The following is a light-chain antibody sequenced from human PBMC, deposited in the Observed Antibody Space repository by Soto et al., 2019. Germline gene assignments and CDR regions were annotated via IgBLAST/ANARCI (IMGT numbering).Light chain of an antibody. Sequence: EIVLTQSPGTLSLSPGERATLSCRASQSVSSSYSAWYQQKPGQAPRLLIYGASSRATGIPDRFSGSGSGTDFTLTISRLEPEDFAVYYCQQYGRSPGYTFGQGTKLEIK. CDR3: QQYGRSPGYT. CDR1: QSVSSSY. CDR2: GAS. V-gene: IGKV3-20*01. J-gene: IGKJ2*01.